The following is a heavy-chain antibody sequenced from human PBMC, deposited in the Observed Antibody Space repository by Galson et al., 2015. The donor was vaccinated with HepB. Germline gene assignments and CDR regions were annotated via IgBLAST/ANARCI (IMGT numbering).Heavy chain of an antibody. CDR2: INPSSGST. CDR1: GYTFTRYY. J-gene: IGHJ6*02. D-gene: IGHD1-26*01. CDR3: ARSGSGSYPAAYYYYGMDV. Sequence: SVKVSCKASGYTFTRYYMHWVRQAPGQGLEWMGIINPSSGSTIYAQKLQGRVTMTRDTSTSTVYMELSGLRSEDTAVYCCARSGSGSYPAAYYYYGMDVWGQGTTVTVSS. V-gene: IGHV1-46*04.